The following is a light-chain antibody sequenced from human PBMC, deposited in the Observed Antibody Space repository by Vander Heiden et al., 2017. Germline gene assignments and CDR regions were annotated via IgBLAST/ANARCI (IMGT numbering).Light chain of an antibody. J-gene: IGKJ1*01. CDR1: QTINIY. Sequence: DVHMTQSPSSLSASVGDKVTITCRASQTINIYLNWYQKKPGKAPRLLIYAASNLHSEVPSRFSGSGFGTDFSLTISSLQPEDFATYYCQQSYSTPWTFGQGTKVEI. V-gene: IGKV1-39*01. CDR3: QQSYSTPWT. CDR2: AAS.